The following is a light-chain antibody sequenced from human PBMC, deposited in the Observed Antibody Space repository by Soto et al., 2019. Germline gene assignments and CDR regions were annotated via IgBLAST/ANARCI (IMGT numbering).Light chain of an antibody. CDR2: DAS. Sequence: EIVLTQSPATLSLSPGETATLSCRASQSVRNYLAWYQQKPGQAPRLLIYDASNRATGIPARFSGTGSETEFTLTITSLQSEDFAVYYCQQYNAWPRTFGQGTKVDIK. J-gene: IGKJ1*01. CDR3: QQYNAWPRT. CDR1: QSVRNY. V-gene: IGKV3-11*01.